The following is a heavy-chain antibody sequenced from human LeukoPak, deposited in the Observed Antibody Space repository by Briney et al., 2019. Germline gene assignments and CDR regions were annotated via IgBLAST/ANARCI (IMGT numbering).Heavy chain of an antibody. CDR1: GFTFDDYA. CDR3: AKGYSSGWGPFDY. CDR2: ISWNSGSI. Sequence: GRSLRLSCAASGFTFDDYAMHWVRQRPGEGMEWVSGISWNSGSIGYADSVKGRFTISRDNAKNSLYLQMNSLRAEDMALYYCAKGYSSGWGPFDYWGQGTLVTVSS. J-gene: IGHJ4*02. D-gene: IGHD6-19*01. V-gene: IGHV3-9*03.